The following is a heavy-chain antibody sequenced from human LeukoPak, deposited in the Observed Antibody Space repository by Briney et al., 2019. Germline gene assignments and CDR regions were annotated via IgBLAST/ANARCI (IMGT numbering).Heavy chain of an antibody. J-gene: IGHJ5*02. D-gene: IGHD2-15*01. Sequence: EASVKVSCKASGYTFTSNALNWVRQSPGQGIECMGFINTDSVTTTYTQGFTGRVVFSLDTSLSTAYLQINSLEAEDTAMYYCARGIGYCSDFSCHLDPWGQGTLVTVSS. CDR2: INTDSVTT. CDR1: GYTFTSNA. CDR3: ARGIGYCSDFSCHLDP. V-gene: IGHV7-4-1*02.